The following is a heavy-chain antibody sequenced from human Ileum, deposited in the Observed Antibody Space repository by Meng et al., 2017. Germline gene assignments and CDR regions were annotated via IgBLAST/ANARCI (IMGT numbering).Heavy chain of an antibody. V-gene: IGHV4-31*03. CDR2: ISYSGTT. Sequence: LRLSCTVSGGSISSGTYYWTWIRQHPGMGLEYLGCISYSGTTYYNPSLKSRVTISRDTSKNLFSLNLSSVTVADTAVYYCARGRPLDYWGQGTLVTVSS. J-gene: IGHJ4*02. CDR3: ARGRPLDY. CDR1: GGSISSGTYY.